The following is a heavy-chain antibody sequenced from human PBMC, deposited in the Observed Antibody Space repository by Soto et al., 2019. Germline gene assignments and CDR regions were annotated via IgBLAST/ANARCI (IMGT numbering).Heavy chain of an antibody. J-gene: IGHJ6*02. D-gene: IGHD1-1*01. Sequence: SVKVSCKASGFTFTSSAVQWVRQARGQRLEWIGWIVVGSGNTNYAQKFQERVTITRDMSTSTAYMELSSLRSEDTAVYYCAAGRAWNDGYYYYYYGMDVWGQGTTVTVYS. CDR2: IVVGSGNT. CDR3: AAGRAWNDGYYYYYYGMDV. V-gene: IGHV1-58*01. CDR1: GFTFTSSA.